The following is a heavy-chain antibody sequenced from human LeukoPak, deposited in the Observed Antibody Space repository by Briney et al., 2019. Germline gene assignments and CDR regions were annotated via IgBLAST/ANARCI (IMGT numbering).Heavy chain of an antibody. CDR2: IFSGGST. CDR1: GFSVSSNF. V-gene: IGHV3-53*01. D-gene: IGHD1-26*01. Sequence: GGSLRLSCAASGFSVSSNFMTWVRQAPGKGLGWVSVIFSGGSTYYADSVKGRFTISRDNSKNTLYLQMNSLRVEDTAIYYCARGRRWDLLVSLIDASDIWGQGTMVTVSS. CDR3: ARGRRWDLLVSLIDASDI. J-gene: IGHJ3*02.